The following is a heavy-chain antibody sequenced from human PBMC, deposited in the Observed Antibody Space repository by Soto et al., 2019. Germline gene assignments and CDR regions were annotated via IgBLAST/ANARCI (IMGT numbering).Heavy chain of an antibody. D-gene: IGHD3-22*01. CDR3: ESYYDSSGSY. Sequence: GGSLRLSCAASGFTFSSYAMHWVRQAPGKGLEWVAVISYDGSNKYYADSVKGRFTISRDNSKNTLYLQMNSLRAEDTAVYYCESYYDSSGSYWGQGTLVTVSS. J-gene: IGHJ4*02. CDR2: ISYDGSNK. V-gene: IGHV3-30-3*01. CDR1: GFTFSSYA.